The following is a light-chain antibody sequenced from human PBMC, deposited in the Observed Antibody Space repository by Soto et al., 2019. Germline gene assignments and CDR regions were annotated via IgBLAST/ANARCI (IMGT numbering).Light chain of an antibody. CDR3: QQYKSFPFT. V-gene: IGKV1-5*01. Sequence: DIQMTQSPSTLSASVGDRVTLTCRASQSISGWLAWYQQKPGKAPKLLMHDASTLESGVPSRISGSGSGTQFTLGISGLQPDDFATYYCQQYKSFPFTFGQGTKLEIK. CDR1: QSISGW. J-gene: IGKJ2*01. CDR2: DAS.